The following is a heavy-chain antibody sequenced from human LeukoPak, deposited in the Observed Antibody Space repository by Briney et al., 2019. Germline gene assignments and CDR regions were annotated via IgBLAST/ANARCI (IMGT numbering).Heavy chain of an antibody. D-gene: IGHD4-17*01. CDR3: ARGPVTKFEI. J-gene: IGHJ3*02. CDR1: GFTFSNYA. CDR2: IYSGGTT. V-gene: IGHV3-53*01. Sequence: PGGSLRLSCAASGFTFSNYAMSWVRQAPGKGLEWISVIYSGGTTYYADSVKGRFTISRDNSNNTLYLQMHSLRAEDTAMYYCARGPVTKFEIWGQGTILTVSS.